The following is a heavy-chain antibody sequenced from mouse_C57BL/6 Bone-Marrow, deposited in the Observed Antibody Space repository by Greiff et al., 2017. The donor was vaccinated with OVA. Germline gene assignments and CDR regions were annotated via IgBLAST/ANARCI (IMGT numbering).Heavy chain of an antibody. J-gene: IGHJ2*01. D-gene: IGHD2-4*01. CDR1: GFNIKDDY. V-gene: IGHV14-4*01. Sequence: EVQLQQSGAELVRPGASVKLSCTASGFNIKDDYMHWVKQRPEQGLEWIGWIDPENGDTEYASKFQGKATITADTSSNTAYLQLSSLTSEDTAVYYCTTDYDWYYFDYWGQGTTLTVSS. CDR2: IDPENGDT. CDR3: TTDYDWYYFDY.